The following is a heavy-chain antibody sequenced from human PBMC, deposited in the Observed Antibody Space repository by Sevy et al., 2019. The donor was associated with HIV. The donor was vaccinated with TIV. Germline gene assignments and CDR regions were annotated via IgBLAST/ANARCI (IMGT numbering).Heavy chain of an antibody. CDR3: TKDPPVYGDFPYGMDV. J-gene: IGHJ6*02. CDR1: GFIFDYYG. Sequence: GGSLRLSCAASGFIFDYYGMHWVRQAPGNGLEWVALISHDGSKKYYADSVKGRFTISRDNSKNTLYLQMNTLRRDDTAAYFCTKDPPVYGDFPYGMDVWGQGTTVTVSS. D-gene: IGHD4-17*01. V-gene: IGHV3-30*18. CDR2: ISHDGSKK.